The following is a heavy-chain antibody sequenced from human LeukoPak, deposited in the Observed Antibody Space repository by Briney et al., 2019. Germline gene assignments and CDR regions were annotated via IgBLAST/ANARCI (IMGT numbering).Heavy chain of an antibody. CDR2: ISAYNGNT. D-gene: IGHD3-9*01. CDR3: ARDLWVQNYDILTGYRELRWFDP. CDR1: GYTFTSYG. J-gene: IGHJ5*02. Sequence: ASVKVSCKASGYTFTSYGISWVRQAPGQGLEWMGWISAYNGNTNYAQKLQGRVTMTTDTSTSTAYMELRSLRSDDTAVYYCARDLWVQNYDILTGYRELRWFDPWGQGTLVTVSS. V-gene: IGHV1-18*01.